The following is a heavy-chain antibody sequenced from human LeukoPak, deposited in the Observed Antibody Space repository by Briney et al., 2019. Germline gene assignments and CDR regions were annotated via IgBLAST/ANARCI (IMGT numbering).Heavy chain of an antibody. CDR1: GVSISSCSYY. V-gene: IGHV4-39*01. D-gene: IGHD6-13*01. Sequence: PSETLSLSCTVSGVSISSCSYYWGWIRPPPGEGLEGIGRIYYNGGTYYNPSPKRRVSISAETPKNQFSLKQSSVTAADTAVYYCARHLDIAAATIDYWGQGTLVTVSS. CDR3: ARHLDIAAATIDY. J-gene: IGHJ4*02. CDR2: IYYNGGT.